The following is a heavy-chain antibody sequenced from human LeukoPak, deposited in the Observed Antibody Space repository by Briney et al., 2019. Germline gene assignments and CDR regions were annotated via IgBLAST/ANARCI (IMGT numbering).Heavy chain of an antibody. Sequence: PSETLSLTCTVSGGSISSSSYYWGWIRQPPGKGLEYIGSIYYSGSTYYNPSLKSRVTISVDTSKNQFSLKLSSVTAADTAVYSCARHRAWFGAPSYFDYWGQGTLVTVSS. V-gene: IGHV4-39*01. CDR2: IYYSGST. CDR3: ARHRAWFGAPSYFDY. CDR1: GGSISSSSYY. D-gene: IGHD3-10*01. J-gene: IGHJ4*02.